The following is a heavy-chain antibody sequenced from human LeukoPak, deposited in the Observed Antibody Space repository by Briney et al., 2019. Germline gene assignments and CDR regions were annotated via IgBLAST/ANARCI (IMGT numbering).Heavy chain of an antibody. Sequence: SETLSLTCTVSGGSISSYYWSWIRQPPGKGLEWIGYIYYSGSTNYNPSLKSRVTISVDTSKNQFSLKLSSVTAADTAVYYCARIAVAGASGMPVDCWGQGTLVTVSS. V-gene: IGHV4-59*01. CDR3: ARIAVAGASGMPVDC. CDR1: GGSISSYY. J-gene: IGHJ4*02. CDR2: IYYSGST. D-gene: IGHD6-19*01.